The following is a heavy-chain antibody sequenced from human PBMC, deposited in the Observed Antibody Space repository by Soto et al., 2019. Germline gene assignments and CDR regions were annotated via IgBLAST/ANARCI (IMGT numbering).Heavy chain of an antibody. V-gene: IGHV3-11*01. CDR2: ISSDGNTM. CDR3: ARDLYGDLYSFDY. CDR1: GFTFSYYY. D-gene: IGHD4-17*01. Sequence: QVQLVESGGGLVKPGGSLRLSCAASGFTFSYYYMSWVRQAPGKGLDWVSYISSDGNTMYYADSVKGRFTISRDNAKNSLSLQMNSLRAEDTAVYFCARDLYGDLYSFDYWGQGTLVTVSS. J-gene: IGHJ4*02.